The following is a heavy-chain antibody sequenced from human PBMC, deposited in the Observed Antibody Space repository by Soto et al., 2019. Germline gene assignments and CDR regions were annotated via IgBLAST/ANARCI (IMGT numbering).Heavy chain of an antibody. J-gene: IGHJ6*02. V-gene: IGHV1-18*01. CDR3: ASVRCSPPYYYYYGMDV. CDR2: ISAYTGNT. CDR1: GYTFTSYG. D-gene: IGHD6-13*01. Sequence: QVQLVQSGAEVKKPGASVKVSCKASGYTFTSYGISWVRQAPGQGLEWMGWISAYTGNTNYAQKLQGRVTMTTDTSTSTAYMELRSLRSDDTAVYYCASVRCSPPYYYYYGMDVWGQGTTVTVSS.